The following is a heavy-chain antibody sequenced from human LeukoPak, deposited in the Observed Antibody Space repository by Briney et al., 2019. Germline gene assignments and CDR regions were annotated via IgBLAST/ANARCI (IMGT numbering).Heavy chain of an antibody. Sequence: GGSLRLSCAASGFTVSSNYMSWVRQAPGKGLEWVSVIYSGGSTYYADSVKGRFTISRDNSKNTLYLQMNSLRAEDTAVYYCARESSSSWSSRDAFDIWGQGTMVTVSS. CDR3: ARESSSSWSSRDAFDI. V-gene: IGHV3-66*01. CDR2: IYSGGST. J-gene: IGHJ3*02. CDR1: GFTVSSNY. D-gene: IGHD6-13*01.